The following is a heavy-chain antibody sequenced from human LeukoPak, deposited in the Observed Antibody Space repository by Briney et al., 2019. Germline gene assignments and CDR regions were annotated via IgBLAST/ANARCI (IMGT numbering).Heavy chain of an antibody. D-gene: IGHD7-27*01. CDR2: INPSSGTT. CDR3: ARDSTTWAVDY. Sequence: ASVKVSCKASGYTFNGYKMHWVRQAPGQGLEWMGIINPSSGTTRYAQKFQARVTMTRDTSTSTVYMELSSLRSEDTAVYYCARDSTTWAVDYWGQGTLITVPS. CDR1: GYTFNGYK. V-gene: IGHV1-46*02. J-gene: IGHJ4*02.